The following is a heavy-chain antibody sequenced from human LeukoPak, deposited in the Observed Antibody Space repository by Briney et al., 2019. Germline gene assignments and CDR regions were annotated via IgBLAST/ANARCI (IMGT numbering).Heavy chain of an antibody. CDR1: GGTFSSYT. CDR2: IIPIFGTA. CDR3: ARGHERWLNGDAFDI. Sequence: SVKVSCKASGGTFSSYTISWVRQAPGQGLEWMGGIIPIFGTANYAQKFQGRVTITADESTSTAYMELSSLRSEDTAVYYCARGHERWLNGDAFDIWGQGTMVTVSS. D-gene: IGHD6-19*01. V-gene: IGHV1-69*13. J-gene: IGHJ3*02.